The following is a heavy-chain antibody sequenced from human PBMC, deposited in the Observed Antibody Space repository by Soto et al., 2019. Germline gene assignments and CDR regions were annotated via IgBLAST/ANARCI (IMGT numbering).Heavy chain of an antibody. Sequence: QVQLVESGGGVVQPGRSLRLSCAASGFTFSSYGMHWVRQAPGKGLEWVAVISYDGSNKYYADSVKGRFTISRDYSKNALHQQMNRTRPDDKAVYYCATGGIYYDSRGNHEDRYTYYDMDVWGPGTTVTVSS. D-gene: IGHD3-22*01. CDR3: ATGGIYYDSRGNHEDRYTYYDMDV. V-gene: IGHV3-30*03. CDR2: ISYDGSNK. CDR1: GFTFSSYG. J-gene: IGHJ6*02.